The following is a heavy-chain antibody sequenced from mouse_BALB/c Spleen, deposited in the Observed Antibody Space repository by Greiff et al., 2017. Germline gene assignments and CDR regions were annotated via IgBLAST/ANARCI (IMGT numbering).Heavy chain of an antibody. CDR1: GYTFTSYY. V-gene: IGHV1S56*01. CDR3: ARGYYGSSYDYAMDY. CDR2: IYPGNVNT. Sequence: VHLVESGPELVKPGASVRISCKASGYTFTSYYIHWVKQRPGQGLEWIGWIYPGNVNTKYNEKFKGKATLTADKSSSTAYMQLSSLTSEDSAVYFCARGYYGSSYDYAMDYWGQGTSVTVSS. D-gene: IGHD1-1*01. J-gene: IGHJ4*01.